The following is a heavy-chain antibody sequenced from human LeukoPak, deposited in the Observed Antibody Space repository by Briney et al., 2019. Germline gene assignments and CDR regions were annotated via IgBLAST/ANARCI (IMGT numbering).Heavy chain of an antibody. CDR3: TTVSRLVRYYFDY. CDR1: GFTFSNYG. V-gene: IGHV3-15*07. J-gene: IGHJ4*02. D-gene: IGHD6-19*01. Sequence: GRSLRLSCAASGFTFSNYGMHWVRQAPGKGLEWVGRIKIKTDGGTTDYAAPVKGRFTISRDDSKNTLYLQMNSLKTEDTAVYYCTTVSRLVRYYFDYWGQGTLVTVSS. CDR2: IKIKTDGGTT.